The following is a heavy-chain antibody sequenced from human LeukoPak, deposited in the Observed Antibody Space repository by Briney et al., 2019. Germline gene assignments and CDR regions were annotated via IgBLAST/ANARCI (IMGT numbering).Heavy chain of an antibody. J-gene: IGHJ6*04. CDR2: IYYSGST. CDR1: GGSINNYY. CDR3: ARGVRFFHYGMDV. D-gene: IGHD3-3*01. V-gene: IGHV4-59*01. Sequence: PSETLSLTCIVSGGSINNYYWSWIRQPPGKGLEWIGYIYYSGSTKYNPSLKSRVTISADTSKNQFSLKLSSVTAADTAVYYCARGVRFFHYGMDVWGTGTTVTVSS.